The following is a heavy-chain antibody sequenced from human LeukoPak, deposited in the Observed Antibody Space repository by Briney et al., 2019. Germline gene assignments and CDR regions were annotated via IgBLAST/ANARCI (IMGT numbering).Heavy chain of an antibody. V-gene: IGHV3-23*01. CDR1: GFTFSSYA. D-gene: IGHD4-17*01. J-gene: IGHJ5*02. Sequence: GGSLRLSCAASGFTFSSYAMSWVRKAPGKGLEWVAAISGSGGSTYYADSVKGRFTISRDNSKNTLYLQINSLSVEDTAVYYCIVFGDSNHWGQGTLVTVSS. CDR3: IVFGDSNH. CDR2: ISGSGGST.